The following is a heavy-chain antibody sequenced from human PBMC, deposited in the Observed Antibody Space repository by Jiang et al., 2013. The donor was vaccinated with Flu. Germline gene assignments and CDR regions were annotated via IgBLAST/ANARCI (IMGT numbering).Heavy chain of an antibody. CDR3: SRDPWGN. J-gene: IGHJ4*02. V-gene: IGHV6-1*01. D-gene: IGHD3-16*01. Sequence: WLGRTYYRSKWYNDYAVSVKGRITINPDTSKNQFSLYLNSVTPEDTAVYYCSRDPWGNWGQGTPVTVSS. CDR2: TYYRSKWYN.